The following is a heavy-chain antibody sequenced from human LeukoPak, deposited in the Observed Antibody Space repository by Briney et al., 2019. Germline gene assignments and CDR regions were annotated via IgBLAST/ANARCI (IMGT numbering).Heavy chain of an antibody. V-gene: IGHV1-24*01. CDR2: FDPEDGEA. CDR1: GYTLTELS. CDR3: ARNVAAGYYYYYYMDV. J-gene: IGHJ6*03. D-gene: IGHD6-13*01. Sequence: GASVKVSCKVSGYTLTELSMHWVRQAPGKGLEWMGGFDPEDGEAIYAQKFQGRVTMTEDTSTDTAYMELSSLRSDDTAVYYCARNVAAGYYYYYYMDVWGKGTPVTVSS.